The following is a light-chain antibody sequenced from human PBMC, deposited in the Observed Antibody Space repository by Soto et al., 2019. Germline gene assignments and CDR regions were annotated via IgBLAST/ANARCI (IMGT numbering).Light chain of an antibody. CDR1: SSNIGAGYD. CDR3: QSYDSSLRGVV. V-gene: IGLV1-40*01. CDR2: GNS. Sequence: QPVLTQPPSVSGAPGQRVTISCTGSSSNIGAGYDVHWYQQLPGTAPKLLIYGNSNRPSGVPDRFSGSKSGTSASLAITGLQAEDEADYYGQSYDSSLRGVVFGGGTQLTVL. J-gene: IGLJ2*01.